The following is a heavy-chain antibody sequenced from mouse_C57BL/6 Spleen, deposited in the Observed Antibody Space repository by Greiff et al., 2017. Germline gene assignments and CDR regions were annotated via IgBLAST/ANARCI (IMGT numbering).Heavy chain of an antibody. V-gene: IGHV5-4*03. Sequence: EVKLMESGGGLVKPGGSLKLSCAASGFTFSSYAMSWVRQTPEKRLEWVATISDGGSYTYYPDNVKGRFTISRDNAKNNLYLQMSHLKSEDTAMYYCARGDYEFAYWGQGTLVTVSA. CDR3: ARGDYEFAY. CDR2: ISDGGSYT. CDR1: GFTFSSYA. J-gene: IGHJ3*01. D-gene: IGHD2-4*01.